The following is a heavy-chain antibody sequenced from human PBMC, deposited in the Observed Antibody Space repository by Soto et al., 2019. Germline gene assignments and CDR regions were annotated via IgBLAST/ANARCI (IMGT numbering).Heavy chain of an antibody. Sequence: SETLSLTCTVSGGSISSYDWSWIRQPPGKGLEWIGYIYYSGSTNYNPSLKSRVTISVDTSKNQFSLKLSSVTAADTAVYYCASHNYDFWSGYSNWFDPWGQGTLVTVSS. J-gene: IGHJ5*02. D-gene: IGHD3-3*01. CDR2: IYYSGST. CDR1: GGSISSYD. V-gene: IGHV4-59*01. CDR3: ASHNYDFWSGYSNWFDP.